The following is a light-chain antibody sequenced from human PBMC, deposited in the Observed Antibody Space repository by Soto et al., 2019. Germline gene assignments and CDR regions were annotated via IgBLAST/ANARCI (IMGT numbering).Light chain of an antibody. V-gene: IGLV8-61*01. CDR1: SGSVSNSYY. CDR2: TTN. CDR3: VLYMGSGIWV. J-gene: IGLJ3*02. Sequence: QTVVTQEPSFSVSPGGTVTLTCGLSSGSVSNSYYPSWYQQTPGQAPRTLIYTTNTRSSGVPDRFSGSILGNKAALTITGAQADDGSDYYCVLYMGSGIWVFGGGTPLTVL.